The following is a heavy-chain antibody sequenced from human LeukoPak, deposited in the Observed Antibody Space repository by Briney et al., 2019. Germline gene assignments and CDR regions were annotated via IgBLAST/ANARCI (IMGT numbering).Heavy chain of an antibody. D-gene: IGHD3-10*01. Sequence: SETLSLTCAVYSGSFSGYYWSWIRQPPGKGLEWIGEINHSGSTNYNPSLKSRVTVSVDTSKNQFSLKLSSVTAADTAVYYCARARGGDYYGSGSPLVYYFDYWGQGTLVTVSS. V-gene: IGHV4-34*01. CDR1: SGSFSGYY. J-gene: IGHJ4*02. CDR2: INHSGST. CDR3: ARARGGDYYGSGSPLVYYFDY.